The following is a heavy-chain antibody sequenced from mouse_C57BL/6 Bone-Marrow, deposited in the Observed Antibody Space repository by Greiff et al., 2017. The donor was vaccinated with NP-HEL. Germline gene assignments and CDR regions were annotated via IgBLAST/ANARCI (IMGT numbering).Heavy chain of an antibody. D-gene: IGHD2-2*01. CDR1: GFSLTSYG. CDR2: IWGGGST. Sequence: QVQLQQSGPGLVAPSQSLSITCTVSGFSLTSYGVAWVRQPPGKGLEWLGVIWGGGSTNYNSDLMSRLSISKDNAKSQVYLKMNSLQTDDTAMYYGAKQGGYDGGAMDYWGQGTSVTVSS. CDR3: AKQGGYDGGAMDY. J-gene: IGHJ4*01. V-gene: IGHV2-9*01.